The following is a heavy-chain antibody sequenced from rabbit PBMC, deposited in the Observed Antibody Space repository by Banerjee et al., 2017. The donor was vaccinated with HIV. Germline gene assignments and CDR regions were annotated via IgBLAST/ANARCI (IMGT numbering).Heavy chain of an antibody. D-gene: IGHD4-1*01. J-gene: IGHJ4*01. Sequence: QEQLKETGGGLVKPEGSLTLTCTASGFTFSLYWICWVRQAPGKGPEWIACIYNGDGSTYYASWAKGRFTISKTSSTTVTLQMTSLTAADTATYFCARDLAGVIGWNFGLWGQGTLVTVS. CDR1: GFTFSLYW. CDR3: ARDLAGVIGWNFGL. CDR2: IYNGDGST. V-gene: IGHV1S45*01.